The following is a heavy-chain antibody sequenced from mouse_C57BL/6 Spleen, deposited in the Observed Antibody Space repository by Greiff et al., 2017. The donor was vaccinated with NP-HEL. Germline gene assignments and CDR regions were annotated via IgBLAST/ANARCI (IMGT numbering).Heavy chain of an antibody. D-gene: IGHD2-4*01. CDR3: ARSGNMDYDRDYYAMDY. Sequence: QVQLQQPGAELVKPGASVKLSCKASGYTFTSYWMQWVKQRPGQGLEWFGEIDPSDSYTNYNQKFKGKATLTVDKSSSTAYMQLSSLTSEDSAVYYCARSGNMDYDRDYYAMDYWGQGTSVTVSS. CDR1: GYTFTSYW. CDR2: IDPSDSYT. J-gene: IGHJ4*01. V-gene: IGHV1-50*01.